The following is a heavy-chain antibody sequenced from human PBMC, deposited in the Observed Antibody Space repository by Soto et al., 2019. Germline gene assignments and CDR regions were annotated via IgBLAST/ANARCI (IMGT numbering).Heavy chain of an antibody. CDR2: ISYSGST. J-gene: IGHJ6*02. CDR1: GGSISTFY. V-gene: IGHV4-59*01. Sequence: PSETLSLTCTVSGGSISTFYWSWIRQPPGKGLEWIGYISYSGSTNYNPSLKRRVTISVDTSKNQFSLNLSSVTAADTAVYYCAREFTHRYGMDVWGQGTTVTVSS. CDR3: AREFTHRYGMDV.